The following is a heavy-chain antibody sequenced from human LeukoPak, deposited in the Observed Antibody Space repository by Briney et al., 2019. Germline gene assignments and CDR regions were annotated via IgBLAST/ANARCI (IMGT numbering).Heavy chain of an antibody. D-gene: IGHD3-9*01. J-gene: IGHJ5*02. CDR1: GGSISSYY. V-gene: IGHV4-59*06. Sequence: SETLSLTCIVSGGSISSYYWSWIRQHPGKGLEWIGYIYYSGSTYYNPSLKSRVTISVDTSKNQFSLKLSSVTAADTAVYYCARGLLTNNWFDPWGQGTLVTVSS. CDR2: IYYSGST. CDR3: ARGLLTNNWFDP.